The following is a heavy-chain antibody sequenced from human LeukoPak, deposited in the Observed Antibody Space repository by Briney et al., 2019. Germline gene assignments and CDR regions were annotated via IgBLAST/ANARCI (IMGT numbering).Heavy chain of an antibody. CDR3: ARGAWEVPTTY. V-gene: IGHV1-2*02. D-gene: IGHD1-26*01. CDR2: INPKSGGT. J-gene: IGHJ4*02. Sequence: ASVKVSCKASGYTFTSYYMHWVRQAPGQGLEWMGWINPKSGGTNYAQKFQGRVTMTRDTSISPAYMELTRVRYDDTAVYYCARGAWEVPTTYWGQGALVTVLS. CDR1: GYTFTSYY.